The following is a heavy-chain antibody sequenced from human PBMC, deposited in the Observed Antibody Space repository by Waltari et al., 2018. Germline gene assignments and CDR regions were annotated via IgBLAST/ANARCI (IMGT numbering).Heavy chain of an antibody. CDR1: GYTFTSSA. CDR3: AANGFGVGFYYYGMDV. D-gene: IGHD3-10*01. V-gene: IGHV1-58*02. Sequence: QLVQSGSEFNKPGASVNISCRASGYTFTSSAMQWVRQARGQRLEWIGWIVVGSGNTNYAQKFQERVTITRDMSTSTAYMELSSLRSEDTAVYYCAANGFGVGFYYYGMDVWGQGTTVTVSS. CDR2: IVVGSGNT. J-gene: IGHJ6*02.